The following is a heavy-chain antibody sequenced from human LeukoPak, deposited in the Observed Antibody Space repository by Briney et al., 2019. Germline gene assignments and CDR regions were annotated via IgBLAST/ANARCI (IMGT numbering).Heavy chain of an antibody. J-gene: IGHJ4*02. D-gene: IGHD3-10*01. V-gene: IGHV3-7*01. CDR3: ARERFHGSGAPKFDY. CDR1: GFTFSSYW. CDR2: IKQDGSEK. Sequence: GGSLRLSCAASGFTFSSYWMSWVRQAPGKGLEWVANIKQDGSEKYYVDSVKGRFTISRDNAKNSLYLQMNSLRVEDTAVYYCARERFHGSGAPKFDYWGQGVLVTVSS.